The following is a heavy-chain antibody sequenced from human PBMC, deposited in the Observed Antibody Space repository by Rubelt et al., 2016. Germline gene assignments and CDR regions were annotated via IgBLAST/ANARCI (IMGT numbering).Heavy chain of an antibody. CDR2: INAGNGNT. CDR3: ARDASGYSYGYSFDY. CDR1: GYTFTSYA. Sequence: QVQLVQSGAEVKKPGASVKVSCKASGYTFTSYAMHWVRQAPGQRLEWMGWINAGNGNTKYSQKFQGRGTITRDTAAGTAYMELSSLRAEDTAVDYCARDASGYSYGYSFDYWGQGTLVTVSS. J-gene: IGHJ4*02. D-gene: IGHD5-18*01. V-gene: IGHV1-3*01.